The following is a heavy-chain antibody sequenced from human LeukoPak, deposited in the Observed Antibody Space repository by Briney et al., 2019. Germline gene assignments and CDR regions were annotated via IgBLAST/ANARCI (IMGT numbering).Heavy chain of an antibody. V-gene: IGHV3-23*01. CDR2: ISGSGGST. J-gene: IGHJ3*02. D-gene: IGHD6-19*01. CDR1: GFTFSSYA. Sequence: GGSLRLSCAASGFTFSSYAMSWVRQAPGKGLEWVSGISGSGGSTYYADSVKGQFTISRDNAKNSLYLQMNSLRAEDTALYYCARDSSGYRSGYYVYAFDIWGQGTMVTVSS. CDR3: ARDSSGYRSGYYVYAFDI.